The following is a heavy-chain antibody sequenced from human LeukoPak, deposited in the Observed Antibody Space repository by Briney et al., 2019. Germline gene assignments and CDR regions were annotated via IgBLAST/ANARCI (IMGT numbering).Heavy chain of an antibody. CDR1: GFTFSSYA. D-gene: IGHD6-19*01. V-gene: IGHV3-30*04. J-gene: IGHJ4*02. CDR3: ARGVAGDYFDY. Sequence: GRSLRLSSAASGFTFSSYAMHWVRQAPGKGLEWVAVISYDGGNKYYADSVKGRFTISRDNSKNTLYLQMNSLRAEDTAVYYCARGVAGDYFDYWGQGTLVTVSS. CDR2: ISYDGGNK.